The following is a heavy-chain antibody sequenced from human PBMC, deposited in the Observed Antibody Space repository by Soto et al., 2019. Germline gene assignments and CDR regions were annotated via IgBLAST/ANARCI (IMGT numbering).Heavy chain of an antibody. V-gene: IGHV1-69*12. CDR2: IIPIFGTA. D-gene: IGHD3-16*01. Sequence: QVQLVQSGAEVKKPGSSVKVSCKASGGTFSSYAITWVRQAPGQGREWMGGIIPIFGTANYAQKFQGRVMSTADESRSSAYMELSSLRAEDTAVYYFARDRGGDVASYWGQGTLVTVSS. J-gene: IGHJ4*02. CDR1: GGTFSSYA. CDR3: ARDRGGDVASY.